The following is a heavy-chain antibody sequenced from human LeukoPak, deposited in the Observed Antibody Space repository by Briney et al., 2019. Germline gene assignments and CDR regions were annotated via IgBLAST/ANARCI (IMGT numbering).Heavy chain of an antibody. V-gene: IGHV4-4*07. CDR3: ARTRGGFSAGALDY. CDR2: IYTSGST. D-gene: IGHD6-13*01. CDR1: GGSISSYY. J-gene: IGHJ4*02. Sequence: SETLSLTCTVSGGSISSYYWSWIRQPAGKGLEWIARIYTSGSTNYNPSLKSRVTMSVDTSKNQFSLKLSSVTAADTAVYYCARTRGGFSAGALDYWGQGTLVTVSS.